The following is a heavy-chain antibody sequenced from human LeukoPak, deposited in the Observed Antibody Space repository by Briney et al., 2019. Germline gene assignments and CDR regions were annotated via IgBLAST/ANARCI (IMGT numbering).Heavy chain of an antibody. CDR1: GFTFSSYS. Sequence: PGGSLRLSCAASGFTFSSYSMNWVRQAPGKGLEWVSSISSSSSYIYYADSVKGRFTISRDNAKNSLYLQMNSLRAEDTAVYYCARAWFGEAVFDYWGQGTLVTVSS. V-gene: IGHV3-21*01. D-gene: IGHD3-10*01. CDR3: ARAWFGEAVFDY. J-gene: IGHJ4*02. CDR2: ISSSSSYI.